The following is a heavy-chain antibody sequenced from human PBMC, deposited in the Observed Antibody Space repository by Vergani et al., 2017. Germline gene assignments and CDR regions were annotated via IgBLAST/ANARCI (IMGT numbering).Heavy chain of an antibody. V-gene: IGHV3-23*01. Sequence: EVQLLESGGGLVQPGGSLRLSCAASGFTFSSYAMSWVRQAPGKGLEWVSAISGSGGSTYYADSVKGRFTISRDNSKNTLYRQRNSLRAEDTAVYYCAKGHEPYSSGSAQPVWGQGTLVTVSS. CDR3: AKGHEPYSSGSAQPV. D-gene: IGHD6-19*01. CDR1: GFTFSSYA. J-gene: IGHJ4*02. CDR2: ISGSGGST.